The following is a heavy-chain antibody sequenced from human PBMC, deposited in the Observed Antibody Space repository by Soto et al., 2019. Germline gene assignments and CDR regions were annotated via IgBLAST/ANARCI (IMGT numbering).Heavy chain of an antibody. J-gene: IGHJ4*03. CDR3: ARDHPPYVCCGYYFDY. CDR1: GGTFSSYA. D-gene: IGHD1-26*01. V-gene: IGHV1-69*06. CDR2: IIPIFGTA. Sequence: GASVKVSCKASGGTFSSYAISWVRQAPGQGLEWMGGIIPIFGTANYAQKFQGRVTITADKSTSTAYMELSSLRSEDTAVYYCARDHPPYVCCGYYFDYGGQGTLVTVSS.